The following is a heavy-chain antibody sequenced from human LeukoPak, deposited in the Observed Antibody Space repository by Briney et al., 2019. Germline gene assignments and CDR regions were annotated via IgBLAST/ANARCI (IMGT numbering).Heavy chain of an antibody. Sequence: ASVKVSCKASAYTFTSYDVNWVRQATGQGLEWMGYMNPNRGNRGYAKKFQGRVTITTDKSTSTAYMELSSLRSEDTAVYYCARGGCSSTSCYAKIDYWGQGTLVTVSS. D-gene: IGHD2-2*01. V-gene: IGHV1-8*03. CDR1: AYTFTSYD. CDR2: MNPNRGNR. J-gene: IGHJ4*02. CDR3: ARGGCSSTSCYAKIDY.